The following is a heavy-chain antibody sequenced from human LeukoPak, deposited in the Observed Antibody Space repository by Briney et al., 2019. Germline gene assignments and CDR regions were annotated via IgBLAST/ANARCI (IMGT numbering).Heavy chain of an antibody. CDR1: GFTFSSNG. CDR2: VWFDGSNK. D-gene: IGHD3-10*01. J-gene: IGHJ4*02. V-gene: IGHV3-33*01. CDR3: AREYGSVLGDY. Sequence: GAALRLSCAASGFTFSSNGMHWVRQAPGKGLEWVAVVWFDGSNKYYADSVKGRFTISRDNSKNTLYLQMNSLRAEDTAVYYCAREYGSVLGDYWGQGTLVTVSS.